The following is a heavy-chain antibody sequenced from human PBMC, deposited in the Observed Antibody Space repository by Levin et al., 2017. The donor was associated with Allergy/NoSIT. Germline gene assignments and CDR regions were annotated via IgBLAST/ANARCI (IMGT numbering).Heavy chain of an antibody. CDR3: ARSPLYCSGGSCYIAPFDY. D-gene: IGHD2-15*01. CDR2: IYYSGST. J-gene: IGHJ4*02. Sequence: PSETLSLTCTVSGGSISSYYWSWIRQPPGKGLEWIGYIYYSGSTNYNPSLKSRVTISVDTSKNQFSLKLSSVTAADTAVYYCARSPLYCSGGSCYIAPFDYWGQGTLVTVSS. V-gene: IGHV4-59*01. CDR1: GGSISSYY.